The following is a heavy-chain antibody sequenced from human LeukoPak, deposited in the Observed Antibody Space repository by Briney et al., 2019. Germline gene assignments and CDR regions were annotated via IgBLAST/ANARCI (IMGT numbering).Heavy chain of an antibody. CDR1: GFIFSSYW. D-gene: IGHD3-10*01. V-gene: IGHV3-7*01. CDR2: IKQDGSEK. J-gene: IGHJ4*02. Sequence: GGSLRLSCAASGFIFSSYWMSWVRQAPGKGLEWVANIKQDGSEKYYVDSVKGRFTISRDNAKNSLYLQMNSLRAEDTAVYYCARDKYYYDSGSSFFNYWGQGTLVTVSS. CDR3: ARDKYYYDSGSSFFNY.